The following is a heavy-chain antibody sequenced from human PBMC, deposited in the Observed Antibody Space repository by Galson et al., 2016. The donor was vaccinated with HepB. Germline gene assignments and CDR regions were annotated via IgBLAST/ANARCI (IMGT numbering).Heavy chain of an antibody. J-gene: IGHJ3*02. Sequence: SVKVSCKASGVTFSTSSISWVRQAPGQGLEWMGGTIPLFRTAHYAQKFQGRVTIIADESPTTAYMELSSLRSEDTAVYYCAIPGPRGTFDIWGQGTLVTVSS. D-gene: IGHD1-14*01. CDR3: AIPGPRGTFDI. CDR1: GVTFSTSS. CDR2: TIPLFRTA. V-gene: IGHV1-69*13.